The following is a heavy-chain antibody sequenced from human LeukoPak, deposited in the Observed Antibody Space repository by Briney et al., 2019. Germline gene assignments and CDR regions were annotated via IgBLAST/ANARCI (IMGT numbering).Heavy chain of an antibody. Sequence: SLRLSCAASGFTFSSYGMHWVRQAPGKGLEWVAVISYNGGNKYYADSVKGRFTISRDNSKNTLYLQMNSLRAEDTAVYYCAKDFNTAMAYGYWGQGTLVTVSS. CDR2: ISYNGGNK. V-gene: IGHV3-30*18. D-gene: IGHD5-18*01. CDR1: GFTFSSYG. CDR3: AKDFNTAMAYGY. J-gene: IGHJ4*02.